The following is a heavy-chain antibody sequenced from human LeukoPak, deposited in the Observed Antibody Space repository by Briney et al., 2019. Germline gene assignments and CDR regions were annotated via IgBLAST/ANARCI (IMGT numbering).Heavy chain of an antibody. Sequence: NPSETLSLTCTVSGGSISTYYWSWIRQPPGKGLDWIGSFYYTGSTNYNPSLRSRVTISLDTSKNQISLRLSSVTAADTAVYYCARGGNALDYWGQGTLVTVSS. D-gene: IGHD4-23*01. CDR2: FYYTGST. CDR3: ARGGNALDY. V-gene: IGHV4-59*01. J-gene: IGHJ4*02. CDR1: GGSISTYY.